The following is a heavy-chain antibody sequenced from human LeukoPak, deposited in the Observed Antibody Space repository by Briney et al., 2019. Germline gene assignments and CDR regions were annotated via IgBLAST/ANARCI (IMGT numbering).Heavy chain of an antibody. Sequence: SGTLSLTCGVSGGSITITNYWTWVRQPPGKGLEWIGEVNLQGSTNYSPSLMGRVAISVDTSENHISLQLTSVTAADTAVYYCARGDVWFGELGARSNWFNPWGQGTLVTVSS. CDR3: ARGDVWFGELGARSNWFNP. CDR1: GGSITITNY. J-gene: IGHJ5*02. V-gene: IGHV4-4*02. CDR2: VNLQGST. D-gene: IGHD3-10*01.